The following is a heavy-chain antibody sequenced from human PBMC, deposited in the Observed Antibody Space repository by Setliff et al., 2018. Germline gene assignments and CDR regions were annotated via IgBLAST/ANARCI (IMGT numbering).Heavy chain of an antibody. CDR2: IYYSGST. J-gene: IGHJ5*02. D-gene: IGHD2-2*01. CDR1: GGSISSHY. Sequence: PSETLSLTCTVSGGSISSHYWSWIRQPPGKGLEWIGGIYYSGSTNYNPSLKSRVTISVDTSKNQFSLKLSSVTAADTAVYYCARVVLRVYNWFDPWGQGTLVTVSS. V-gene: IGHV4-59*11. CDR3: ARVVLRVYNWFDP.